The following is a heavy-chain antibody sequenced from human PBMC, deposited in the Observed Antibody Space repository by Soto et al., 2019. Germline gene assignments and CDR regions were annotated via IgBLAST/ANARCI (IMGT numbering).Heavy chain of an antibody. J-gene: IGHJ6*02. CDR2: ISSSSSYI. CDR3: ARERGYSSGWSTGGYYYYYGMDV. D-gene: IGHD6-19*01. CDR1: GFTFSSYS. V-gene: IGHV3-21*01. Sequence: VGSLRLSCAASGFTFSSYSMNWVRQAPGKGLEWVSSISSSSSYIYYADSVKGRFTISRDNAKNSLYLQMNSLRAEDTAVYYCARERGYSSGWSTGGYYYYYGMDVWGQGTTVTVSS.